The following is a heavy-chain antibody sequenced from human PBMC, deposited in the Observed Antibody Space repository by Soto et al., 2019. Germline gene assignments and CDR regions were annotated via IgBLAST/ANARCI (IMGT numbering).Heavy chain of an antibody. CDR3: AKVSSSWYAGFFDL. V-gene: IGHV1-18*01. CDR2: ITGYTGDT. J-gene: IGHJ4*02. CDR1: GGTFSSYA. Sequence: ASVKVSCKASGGTFSSYAISWVRQAPGQGLEWVAWITGYTGDTHYAQKLQDRVTLTTDTSTNIVYMELRRLGSDDTAIYYCAKVSSSWYAGFFDLWGQGTLVTVSS. D-gene: IGHD6-13*01.